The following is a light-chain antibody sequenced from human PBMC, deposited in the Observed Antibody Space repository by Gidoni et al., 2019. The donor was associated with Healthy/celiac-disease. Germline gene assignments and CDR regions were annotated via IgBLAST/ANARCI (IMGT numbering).Light chain of an antibody. Sequence: DLQLTQSPSFLSASVGDRVTITCRASQGISSYLAWYQQKPGQAPKLLIYAASTLQSGVPSRFSGSGSGTEFTLTISSLQPEDFATYYCQQLNSYPPFTFXPXTKVEI. CDR2: AAS. CDR1: QGISSY. J-gene: IGKJ3*01. CDR3: QQLNSYPPFT. V-gene: IGKV1-9*01.